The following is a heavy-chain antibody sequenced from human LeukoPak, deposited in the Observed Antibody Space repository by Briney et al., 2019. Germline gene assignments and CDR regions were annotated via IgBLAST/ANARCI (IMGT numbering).Heavy chain of an antibody. CDR2: ISDRGGTT. Sequence: GGSLRLSCAASGFTFSSYAMNWVRQAPGKGLEWVSGISDRGGTTYYADSVEGRFTISRDNSKNTLYLQMNNLRAEDTAVYYCAKVTSGGSCYQSDYWGQGTLVTASS. CDR3: AKVTSGGSCYQSDY. J-gene: IGHJ4*02. D-gene: IGHD2-15*01. V-gene: IGHV3-23*01. CDR1: GFTFSSYA.